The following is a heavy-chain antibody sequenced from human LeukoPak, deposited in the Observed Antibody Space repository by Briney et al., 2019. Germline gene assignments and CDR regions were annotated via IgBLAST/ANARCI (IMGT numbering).Heavy chain of an antibody. V-gene: IGHV3-48*03. CDR1: GFTFSSYE. J-gene: IGHJ6*04. Sequence: PGGSLRLACAASGFTFSSYEMNWVRQAPGKGLEWVSYISSSGSTIYYADSVKGRFTISRDNAKNSLYLQMNSLRAEDTAVYYCAERGITMIGGVWGKGTTVTISS. CDR3: AERGITMIGGV. D-gene: IGHD3-10*02. CDR2: ISSSGSTI.